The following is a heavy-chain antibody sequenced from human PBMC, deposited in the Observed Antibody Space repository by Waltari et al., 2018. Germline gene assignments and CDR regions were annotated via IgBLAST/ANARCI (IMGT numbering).Heavy chain of an antibody. CDR3: AVALYYYGSGSPIADY. V-gene: IGHV1-69*05. J-gene: IGHJ4*02. Sequence: QVQLVQSGAEGKKPGSSVKVSCKASGGTFSSYAISWVRQAPGQGLEWMGGIIPIFGTANYAQKFQGRVTITTDESTSTAYMELSSLRSEDTAVYYCAVALYYYGSGSPIADYWGQGTLVTVSS. CDR2: IIPIFGTA. CDR1: GGTFSSYA. D-gene: IGHD3-10*01.